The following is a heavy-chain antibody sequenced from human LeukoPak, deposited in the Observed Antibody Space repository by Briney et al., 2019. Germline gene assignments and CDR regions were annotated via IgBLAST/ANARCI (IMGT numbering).Heavy chain of an antibody. CDR3: ARISPTSGTYWVNLYYYMDV. CDR2: IYFTGTT. CDR1: GGSISNYY. D-gene: IGHD1-26*01. J-gene: IGHJ6*03. V-gene: IGHV4-59*01. Sequence: SETLSLTCTVSGGSISNYYWTWIRQPPGKGLEWIGCIYFTGTTNYNPSLKSRVTISLDTSNNQFSLKLTSVTAADTAVYYCARISPTSGTYWVNLYYYMDVWGKGTTVTVSS.